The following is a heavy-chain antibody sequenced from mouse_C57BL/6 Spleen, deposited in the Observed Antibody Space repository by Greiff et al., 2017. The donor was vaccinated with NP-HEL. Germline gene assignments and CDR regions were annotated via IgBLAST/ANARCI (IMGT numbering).Heavy chain of an antibody. CDR1: GYSFTGYY. CDR3: ASAYYSNYGYAMDY. J-gene: IGHJ4*01. V-gene: IGHV1-42*01. D-gene: IGHD2-5*01. Sequence: EVKLQESGPELVKPGASVKISCKASGYSFTGYYMNWVKQSPEKSLEWIGEINPSTGGTTYNQKFKAKATLTVDKSSSTAYMQLKSLTSEDSAVYYCASAYYSNYGYAMDYWGQGTSVTVSS. CDR2: INPSTGGT.